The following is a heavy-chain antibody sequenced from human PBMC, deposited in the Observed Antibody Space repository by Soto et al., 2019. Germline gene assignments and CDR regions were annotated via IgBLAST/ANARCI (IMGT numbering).Heavy chain of an antibody. CDR1: GGSISNYY. Sequence: QVQLQESGPGLVKPSETLSLICTVSGGSISNYYWSWIRQPAGKGLEWIGRIYTSGSPNYNPSLKSRVIMSVDTSKNQFSLKVSSVTAADTAVYDCARFSNWFDPWGQGTLVTVSS. CDR2: IYTSGSP. CDR3: ARFSNWFDP. V-gene: IGHV4-4*07. J-gene: IGHJ5*02.